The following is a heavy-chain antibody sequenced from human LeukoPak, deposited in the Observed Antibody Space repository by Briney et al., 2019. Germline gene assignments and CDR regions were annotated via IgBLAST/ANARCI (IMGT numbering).Heavy chain of an antibody. CDR1: GFTFSGYD. Sequence: GGSLRLSCAASGFTFSGYDMRWVRQAPGKGLEWVSRIRSKANSYATAYAASVKVRFTIARANSKNTAYLQMNSLKTEDTAVYYCTRPGPAYYYYGMDVWGQGTTVTVSS. J-gene: IGHJ6*02. V-gene: IGHV3-73*01. CDR2: IRSKANSYAT. CDR3: TRPGPAYYYYGMDV.